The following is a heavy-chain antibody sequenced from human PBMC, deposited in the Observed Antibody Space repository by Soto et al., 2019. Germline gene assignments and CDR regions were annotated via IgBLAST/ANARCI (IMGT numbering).Heavy chain of an antibody. Sequence: SVKVSCKASGGTFSSYAISWVRQAPGQGLEWMGGIIPIFGPANYAQKFQGRVTITADESTSTAYMELSSLRSEDTAVYYCAREKAYGDYVSLYWFDPWGQGTLVTVSS. V-gene: IGHV1-69*13. J-gene: IGHJ5*02. CDR3: AREKAYGDYVSLYWFDP. D-gene: IGHD4-17*01. CDR2: IIPIFGPA. CDR1: GGTFSSYA.